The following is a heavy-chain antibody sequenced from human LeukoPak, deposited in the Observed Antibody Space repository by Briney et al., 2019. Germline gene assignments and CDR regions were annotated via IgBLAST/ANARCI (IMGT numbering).Heavy chain of an antibody. CDR1: GFTFSSYG. Sequence: GGSLRLSCAASGFTFSSYGMSWVRQAPGKGLEWVSAISGTGGTTYYADSVKGRFTISRDNSKNTLYLQMNSLRAEDTAVYYCAKGVVVAPDVTPFDYWGQGTLVTVSS. CDR3: AKGVVVAPDVTPFDY. D-gene: IGHD2-2*01. J-gene: IGHJ4*02. V-gene: IGHV3-23*01. CDR2: ISGTGGTT.